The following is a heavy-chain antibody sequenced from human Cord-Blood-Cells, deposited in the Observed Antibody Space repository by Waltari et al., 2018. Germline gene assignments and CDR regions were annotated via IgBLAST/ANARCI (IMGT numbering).Heavy chain of an antibody. V-gene: IGHV5-51*01. D-gene: IGHD3-3*01. Sequence: EVQLVQSGAEVKKPGESLKISCKGTGYSFTSYWIGWVRQMPGKGLEWMGSIYPGDSDTRYSPSFQGQVTISVDKSISTAYRQWSSLKASDTAMYYCASAYDFWSGYFDYWGQGTLVTVSS. CDR2: IYPGDSDT. J-gene: IGHJ4*02. CDR1: GYSFTSYW. CDR3: ASAYDFWSGYFDY.